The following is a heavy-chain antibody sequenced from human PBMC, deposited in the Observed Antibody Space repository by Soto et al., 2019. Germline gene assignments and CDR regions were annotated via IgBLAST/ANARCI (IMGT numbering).Heavy chain of an antibody. D-gene: IGHD2-8*01. CDR3: AKVLITAYIRYAPHL. V-gene: IGHV3-23*01. Sequence: EVQLLESGGGLVQPGGSLRLACAAYGFTFNNYAMNWVRQAPGRGLEWVSIISPNGDSTYYADSVKGRFTISRDNSQNTVFLKRHSLSAEDTAIYFCAKVLITAYIRYAPHLWGQGTLVTVSS. J-gene: IGHJ3*01. CDR1: GFTFNNYA. CDR2: ISPNGDST.